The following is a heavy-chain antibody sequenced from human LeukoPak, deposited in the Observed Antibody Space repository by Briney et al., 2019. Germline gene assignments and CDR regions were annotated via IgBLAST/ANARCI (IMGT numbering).Heavy chain of an antibody. V-gene: IGHV3-33*01. CDR3: ARDQPYGDYTFDY. CDR1: GFTFSSYG. D-gene: IGHD4-17*01. Sequence: GGSLRLSCAASGFTFSSYGMHWVRQAPGKGLEWVAVIWYDGSDKYYADSVKGRFTISRDNSKNSLYLQMNSLRAEDTAVYYCARDQPYGDYTFDYWGQGTLVTVSS. CDR2: IWYDGSDK. J-gene: IGHJ4*02.